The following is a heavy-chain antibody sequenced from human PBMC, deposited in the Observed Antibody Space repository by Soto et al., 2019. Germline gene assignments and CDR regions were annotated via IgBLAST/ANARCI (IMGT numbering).Heavy chain of an antibody. D-gene: IGHD1-26*01. CDR2: ISGSGGST. J-gene: IGHJ4*02. CDR3: ARRGSGSYYDD. Sequence: EVQLLESGGGLVQPGGSLRLSCAASGFTFSSYAMRWVRQAPGKGLEWVSAISGSGGSTYYADSVKGRFTISRDNSKNTLYLKMNSLRAEDTAVYYCARRGSGSYYDDWGQGTLVTVSS. V-gene: IGHV3-23*01. CDR1: GFTFSSYA.